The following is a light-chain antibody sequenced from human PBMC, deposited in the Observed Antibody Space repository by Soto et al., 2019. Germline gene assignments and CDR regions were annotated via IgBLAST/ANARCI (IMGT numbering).Light chain of an antibody. CDR3: SSDQGSNVF. Sequence: QSALTQPPSASGSPGQSVTISCTGTSSDVSRYNYVSWYQQHPGKAPKLMLDEVTQQPSGVPDRFSGSKSGDTSSLYGCGLQAEDEGDSYCSSDQGSNVFFGGGTKLTVL. CDR1: SSDVSRYNY. V-gene: IGLV2-8*01. CDR2: EVT. J-gene: IGLJ2*01.